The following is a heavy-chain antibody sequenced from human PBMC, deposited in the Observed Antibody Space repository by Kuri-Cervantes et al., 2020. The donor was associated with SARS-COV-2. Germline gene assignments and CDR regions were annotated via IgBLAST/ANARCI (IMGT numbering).Heavy chain of an antibody. V-gene: IGHV4-31*03. Sequence: SETLSLTCTVSGGSISSGGYYWSWIRQHPGKGLEWIGYIYYSGSTYYNPSLKSRVTISVDTSKNQFSLKLSSVTAADTAVYYCAKYYDSSGPLAYGMDVWGQGTTVTVSS. D-gene: IGHD3-22*01. J-gene: IGHJ6*02. CDR1: GGSISSGGYY. CDR3: AKYYDSSGPLAYGMDV. CDR2: IYYSGST.